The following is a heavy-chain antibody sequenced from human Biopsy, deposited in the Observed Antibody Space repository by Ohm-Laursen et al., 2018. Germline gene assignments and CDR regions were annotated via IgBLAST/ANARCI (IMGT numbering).Heavy chain of an antibody. D-gene: IGHD5-18*01. CDR3: ARGSSYGYDFDY. Sequence: SETLSLTCTVSGDSISSYYWSWIRQPPGKGLQWIGYVYYTGSTDYNPSLQSRVTISVDTSKNHFSLRLRSVTPADTAVYFCARGSSYGYDFDYWGQGTLVAVSS. J-gene: IGHJ4*02. V-gene: IGHV4-59*01. CDR2: VYYTGST. CDR1: GDSISSYY.